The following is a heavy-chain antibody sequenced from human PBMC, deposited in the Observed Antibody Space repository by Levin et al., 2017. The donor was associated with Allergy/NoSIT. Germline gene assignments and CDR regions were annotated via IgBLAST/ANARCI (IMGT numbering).Heavy chain of an antibody. J-gene: IGHJ5*02. Sequence: GASVKVPCKTSGFTFTSYGITWVRQAPGQGLEWMGYINTYNGRANYAQRFQGRVTMTTDTPTTTAYMQLRRLTSDDTATYFCARAGSSSWSTLFDPWGQGTLVIVS. D-gene: IGHD6-13*01. CDR2: INTYNGRA. V-gene: IGHV1-18*01. CDR1: GFTFTSYG. CDR3: ARAGSSSWSTLFDP.